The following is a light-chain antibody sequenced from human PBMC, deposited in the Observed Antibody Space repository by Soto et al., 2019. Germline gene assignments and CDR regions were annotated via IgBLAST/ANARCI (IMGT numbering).Light chain of an antibody. J-gene: IGKJ3*01. CDR2: DTS. CDR1: QSVDTY. V-gene: IGKV3-11*01. CDR3: QQRRNCVR. Sequence: LTQSPAILSLSPGERATLSCTASQSVDTYIAWYQQRPGQPPRLLIHDTSHRASGVPARFRGSASGTDFTLTITSLEPEDFAVYFCQQRRNCVRFGPGTRL.